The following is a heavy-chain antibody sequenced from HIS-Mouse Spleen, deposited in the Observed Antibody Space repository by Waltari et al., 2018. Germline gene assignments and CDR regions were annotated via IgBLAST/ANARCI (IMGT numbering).Heavy chain of an antibody. Sequence: QLQLQESGPGLVKPSETLSLTCTVSGGSIRSSRYYWGWLRQPPGKGLGWIGSIYYSGSTYYNPSLKSRVTISVDTSKNQFSLKLSSVTAADTAVYYCAREIPYSSSWYDWYFDLWGRGTLVTVSS. CDR1: GGSIRSSRYY. J-gene: IGHJ2*01. V-gene: IGHV4-39*07. CDR3: AREIPYSSSWYDWYFDL. CDR2: IYYSGST. D-gene: IGHD6-13*01.